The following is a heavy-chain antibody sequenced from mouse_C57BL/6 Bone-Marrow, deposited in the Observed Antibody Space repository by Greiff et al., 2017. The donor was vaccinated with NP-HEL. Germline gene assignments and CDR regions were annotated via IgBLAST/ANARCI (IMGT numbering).Heavy chain of an antibody. J-gene: IGHJ3*01. V-gene: IGHV14-4*01. CDR2: IDPENGDT. CDR3: TTRWFAY. Sequence: VHVKQSGAELVRPGASVKLSCTASGFNIKDDYMHWVKQRPEQGLAWIGWIDPENGDTEYASKFQGKATITADTSSNTAYLQLSSLTSEDTAVYCCTTRWFAYWGQGTLVTVSA. CDR1: GFNIKDDY.